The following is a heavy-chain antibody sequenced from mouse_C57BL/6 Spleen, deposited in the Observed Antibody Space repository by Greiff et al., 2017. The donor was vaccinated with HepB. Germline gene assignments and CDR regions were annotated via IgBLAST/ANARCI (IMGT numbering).Heavy chain of an antibody. CDR3: ARWLRRYAMDY. CDR2: IYPGSGST. CDR1: GYTFTSYW. J-gene: IGHJ4*01. Sequence: QVQLKQPGAELVKPGASVKMSCKASGYTFTSYWITWVKQRPGQGLEWIGDIYPGSGSTNYNEKFKSKATLTVDTSSSTAYMQLSSLTSEDSAVYYCARWLRRYAMDYWGQGTSVTVSS. D-gene: IGHD2-2*01. V-gene: IGHV1-55*01.